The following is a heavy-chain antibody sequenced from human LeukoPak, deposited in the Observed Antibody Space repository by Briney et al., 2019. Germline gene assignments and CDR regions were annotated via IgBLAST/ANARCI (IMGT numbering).Heavy chain of an antibody. V-gene: IGHV3-23*01. J-gene: IGHJ4*02. Sequence: PGGSLRLSCAASGLTFSSYAMSWVRQAPGKGLEWASAISGSGGSTYYADSVKGRFTISRDNSKNTLYLQMNSLRAEDTAVYYCAARRIQLRYFDYWGQGTLVTVSS. CDR2: ISGSGGST. D-gene: IGHD5-18*01. CDR3: AARRIQLRYFDY. CDR1: GLTFSSYA.